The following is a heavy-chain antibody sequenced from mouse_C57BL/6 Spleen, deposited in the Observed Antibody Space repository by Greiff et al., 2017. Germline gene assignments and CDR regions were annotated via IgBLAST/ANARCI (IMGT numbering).Heavy chain of an antibody. CDR2: INPYNGGT. Sequence: VQLQQSGPVLVKPGASVKMSCKASGYTFTDYYMNWVKQSHGKSLEWIGVINPYNGGTSYNQKFKGKATWTVDKSSSTAYMELNSLTSEDSAVYYCARSDGNPFAYWGQGTLVTVSA. D-gene: IGHD2-1*01. CDR3: ARSDGNPFAY. CDR1: GYTFTDYY. J-gene: IGHJ3*01. V-gene: IGHV1-19*01.